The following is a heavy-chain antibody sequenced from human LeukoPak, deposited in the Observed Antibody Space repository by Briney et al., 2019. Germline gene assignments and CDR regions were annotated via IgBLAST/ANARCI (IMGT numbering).Heavy chain of an antibody. J-gene: IGHJ4*02. Sequence: PGGSLRLSCSASGFTSGDYSMSWFRQAPGKGLEWVGFIRNKAYGGTAEYAASVKGRFTISRDDSESIAYLQMDSLKTEDTAVYYCSREVRYFDWFQADYWGQGTLVTVSS. D-gene: IGHD3-9*01. V-gene: IGHV3-49*03. CDR1: GFTSGDYS. CDR3: SREVRYFDWFQADY. CDR2: IRNKAYGGTA.